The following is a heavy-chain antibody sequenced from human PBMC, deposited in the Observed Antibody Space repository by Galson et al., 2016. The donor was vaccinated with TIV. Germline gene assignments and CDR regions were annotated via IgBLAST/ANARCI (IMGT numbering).Heavy chain of an antibody. D-gene: IGHD4-17*01. CDR3: ARIAPLTVTLNLWFDT. Sequence: PALVKPTQTLTLTCTVSGLSLSNARMGVSWIRQPPGKALEWLAHIFSSDKKSYSTSLQSRLSISKDTSKSQVVLTMTNVDPIDTATYYCARIAPLTVTLNLWFDTWGQGTPVTVSS. V-gene: IGHV2-26*01. CDR1: GLSLSNARMG. CDR2: IFSSDKK. J-gene: IGHJ5*02.